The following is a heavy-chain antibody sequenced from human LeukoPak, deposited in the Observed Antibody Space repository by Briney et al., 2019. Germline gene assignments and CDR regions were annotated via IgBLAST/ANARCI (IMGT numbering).Heavy chain of an antibody. CDR2: MNPINGNT. J-gene: IGHJ4*02. CDR3: AGGLATTTWTIAMTGLDH. CDR1: GYTFTSYD. V-gene: IGHV1-8*01. Sequence: ASVKVSCKSSGYTFTSYDISWVRQATGQGLEWMGWMNPINGNTGYAQKFQGRVTMTRDTSISTAYMELSSLSSEDTAVYYCAGGLATTTWTIAMTGLDHWGSGTLVTVSS. D-gene: IGHD3-9*01.